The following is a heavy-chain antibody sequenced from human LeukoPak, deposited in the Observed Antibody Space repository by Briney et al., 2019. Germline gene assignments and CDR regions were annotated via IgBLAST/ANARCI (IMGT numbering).Heavy chain of an antibody. Sequence: GGSLRLSCAASGFTFSTYAMDWVRQAPGKGLRWVSVIVGNGGGIQYADSVKGRFRISRDNAKNMLYLQMDSLRAEDTAVYYCAKDRIPDGRYSIDFWGQGTLVTVSS. CDR2: IVGNGGGI. CDR3: AKDRIPDGRYSIDF. V-gene: IGHV3-23*01. CDR1: GFTFSTYA. J-gene: IGHJ4*02. D-gene: IGHD2-15*01.